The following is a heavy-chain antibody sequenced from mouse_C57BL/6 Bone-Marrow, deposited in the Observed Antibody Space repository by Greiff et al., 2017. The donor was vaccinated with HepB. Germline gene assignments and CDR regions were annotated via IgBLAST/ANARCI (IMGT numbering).Heavy chain of an antibody. V-gene: IGHV2-2*01. D-gene: IGHD2-1*01. Sequence: VQGVESGPGLVQPSQSLSITCTVSGFSLTSYGVHWVRQSPGKGLEWLGVIWSGGSTDYNAAFISRLSISKDNSKSQVFFKMNSLQADDAAIYYCARRFYGTYSGYFDVWGTGTTVTVSS. CDR2: IWSGGST. J-gene: IGHJ1*03. CDR1: GFSLTSYG. CDR3: ARRFYGTYSGYFDV.